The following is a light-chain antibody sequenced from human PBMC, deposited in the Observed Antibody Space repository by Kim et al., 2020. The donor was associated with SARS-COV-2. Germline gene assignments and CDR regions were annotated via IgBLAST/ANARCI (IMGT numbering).Light chain of an antibody. J-gene: IGLJ3*02. CDR3: QAWDSSTAV. Sequence: SVSPGQTASITCSGDKLGDKYACWYQQKPGQSPVLVIYQDNKRPSGIPERFSGSNSGNTATLTISGTQAVDEADYYCQAWDSSTAVFGGGTQLTV. CDR1: KLGDKY. CDR2: QDN. V-gene: IGLV3-1*01.